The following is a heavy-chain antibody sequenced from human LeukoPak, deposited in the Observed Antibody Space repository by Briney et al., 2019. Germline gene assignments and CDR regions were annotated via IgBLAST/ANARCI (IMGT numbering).Heavy chain of an antibody. CDR3: ARDQHDYGDYPQLLDAFDI. CDR1: GYSISSGYY. Sequence: SETLSLTCTVSGYSISSGYYWGWIRQPPGKGLEWIGSIYHSGSTYYNPSLKSRVTISVDTSKNQFSLKLSSVTAADTAVYYCARDQHDYGDYPQLLDAFDIWGQGTMVTVSS. J-gene: IGHJ3*02. D-gene: IGHD4-17*01. CDR2: IYHSGST. V-gene: IGHV4-38-2*02.